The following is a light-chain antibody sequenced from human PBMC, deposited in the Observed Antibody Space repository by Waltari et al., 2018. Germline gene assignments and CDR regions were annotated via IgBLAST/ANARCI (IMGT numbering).Light chain of an antibody. Sequence: EFVLTQSPGTLSLSPGETATLSCRASPTAPANYLSWYQQKPGQAPRLLIYKTSNRATGIPDRFIGSGSGTDFTLTISRLEPEDSAVYYCHQYGVTPLFTFGPGTKVDIK. J-gene: IGKJ3*01. CDR2: KTS. V-gene: IGKV3-20*01. CDR3: HQYGVTPLFT. CDR1: PTAPANY.